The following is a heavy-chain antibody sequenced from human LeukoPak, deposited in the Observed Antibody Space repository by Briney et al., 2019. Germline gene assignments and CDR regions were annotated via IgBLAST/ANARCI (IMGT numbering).Heavy chain of an antibody. V-gene: IGHV3-7*03. CDR2: IKQDGSEK. J-gene: IGHJ6*02. CDR3: AREDSAVTSVMEYGMDV. Sequence: PGGSLRLSCAASGFTFSSYWMSWVRQAPGKGLEWVANIKQDGSEKYYADSVKGRFTISRDNSKNTLYLQMNSLRAEDTAVYYCAREDSAVTSVMEYGMDVWGQGTTVTVSS. D-gene: IGHD4-11*01. CDR1: GFTFSSYW.